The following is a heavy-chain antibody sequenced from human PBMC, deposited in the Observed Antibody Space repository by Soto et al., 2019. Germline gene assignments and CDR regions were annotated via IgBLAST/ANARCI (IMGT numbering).Heavy chain of an antibody. CDR1: GYTFTGYY. CDR2: INPNSGGT. J-gene: IGHJ4*02. D-gene: IGHD2-21*02. Sequence: ASAKVSCKASGYTFTGYYMHWVRQAPGQGLEWMGWINPNSGGTNYAQKFQGRVTMTRDTSISTAYMELSRLRSDDTAVYYCARDGDIVVVTAIRPFDYWGQGTLVTVSS. CDR3: ARDGDIVVVTAIRPFDY. V-gene: IGHV1-2*02.